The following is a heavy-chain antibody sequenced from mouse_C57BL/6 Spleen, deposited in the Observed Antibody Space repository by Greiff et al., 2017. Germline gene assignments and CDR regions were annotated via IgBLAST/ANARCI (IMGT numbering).Heavy chain of an antibody. Sequence: EVHLVESGGGLVQPGGSLSLSCAASGFTFTDYYMSWVRQPPGKALEWLGFIRNKANGYTTEYSASVKGRFTISRDNSQSILYLQMNALIAEDSATYYCARSDGYYAMDYWGQGTSVTVSS. CDR2: IRNKANGYTT. CDR3: ARSDGYYAMDY. V-gene: IGHV7-3*01. CDR1: GFTFTDYY. D-gene: IGHD2-3*01. J-gene: IGHJ4*01.